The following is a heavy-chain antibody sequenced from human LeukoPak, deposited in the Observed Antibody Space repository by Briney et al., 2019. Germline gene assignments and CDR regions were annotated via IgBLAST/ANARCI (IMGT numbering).Heavy chain of an antibody. D-gene: IGHD1-26*01. V-gene: IGHV1-46*01. J-gene: IGHJ5*02. CDR3: ARDSGSYLNWFDP. Sequence: ASVKVSCKASGYTFTSYAMNWVRQAPGQGLEWMGMINPSGGTTSYAQKFQGRVTMTTDTATSTDYMELRSLRSDDTAVYYCARDSGSYLNWFDPWGQGTLVTVSS. CDR1: GYTFTSYA. CDR2: INPSGGTT.